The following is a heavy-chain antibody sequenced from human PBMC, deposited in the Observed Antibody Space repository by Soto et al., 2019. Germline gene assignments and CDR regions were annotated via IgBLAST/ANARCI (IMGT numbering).Heavy chain of an antibody. V-gene: IGHV3-30-3*01. CDR1: GFTFSSYA. CDR3: VPAPHYGDYVPSD. J-gene: IGHJ4*02. D-gene: IGHD4-17*01. CDR2: ISYDGSNK. Sequence: QVQLMESGGGVVQPGRSLRLSCAASGFTFSSYAMHWVRQAPGKGLEWVAVISYDGSNKYYADSVKGRFTISRDNSKNTLYLQMNSLRAEDTAVYYCVPAPHYGDYVPSDWGQGTLVTVSS.